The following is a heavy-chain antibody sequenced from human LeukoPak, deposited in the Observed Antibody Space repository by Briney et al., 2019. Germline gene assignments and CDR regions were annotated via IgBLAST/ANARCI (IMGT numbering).Heavy chain of an antibody. CDR3: ARGGELLGRTAHDAFDI. D-gene: IGHD3-10*01. Sequence: PSETLSLTCTVSDGSISSYYWSWIRQPPGKGLEWIAYMYYRGSTNYNPSLKSRVTISVDTSKNQFSLKLSSVTAADTAVYFCARGGELLGRTAHDAFDIWGQGTMVTVSS. V-gene: IGHV4-59*08. CDR2: MYYRGST. CDR1: DGSISSYY. J-gene: IGHJ3*02.